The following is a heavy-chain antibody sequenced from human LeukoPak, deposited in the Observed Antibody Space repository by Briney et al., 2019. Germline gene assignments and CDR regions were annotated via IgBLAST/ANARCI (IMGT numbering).Heavy chain of an antibody. D-gene: IGHD4-17*01. J-gene: IGHJ6*02. CDR2: IIPILGIA. V-gene: IGHV1-69*04. CDR3: AGYDYGDYGGAFYYYYGMDV. CDR1: GGTFSSYA. Sequence: SVKVSCKASGGTFSSYAISWVRQAPGQGLEWMGRIIPILGIANYAQKFQGRVTITADKSTSTAYMELSSLRSEDTAVYYCAGYDYGDYGGAFYYYYGMDVWGQGTTVTVS.